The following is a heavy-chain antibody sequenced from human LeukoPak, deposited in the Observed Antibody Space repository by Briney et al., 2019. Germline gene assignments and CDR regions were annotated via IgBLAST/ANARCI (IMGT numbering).Heavy chain of an antibody. CDR1: GFTFSSYA. CDR3: ARMSGDAFDI. CDR2: ISYDGSNK. Sequence: PGRSLRLSCAASGFTFSSYAMHWVRQAPGKGLEWVAVISYDGSNKYYADSVKGRFTISRDNSKNTLYLQMNSLRAEDTAVYYCARMSGDAFDIWGQGTMVTLSS. V-gene: IGHV3-30*04. J-gene: IGHJ3*02. D-gene: IGHD1-26*01.